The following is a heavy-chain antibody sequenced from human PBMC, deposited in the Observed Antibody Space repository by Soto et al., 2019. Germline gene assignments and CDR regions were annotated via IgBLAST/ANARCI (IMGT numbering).Heavy chain of an antibody. Sequence: QLQLQESGPGLVKPSETLSLTCTVSGGSISSSSYYWGWIRQPPGKGLEWIGSIYYSGSTYYNPSLKSRVTISVDTSKNQFSLKLSSVTAADTAVYYCARRLEYSGYPRRDIAKPNWFDPWGQGTLVTVSS. J-gene: IGHJ5*02. V-gene: IGHV4-39*01. D-gene: IGHD5-12*01. CDR3: ARRLEYSGYPRRDIAKPNWFDP. CDR2: IYYSGST. CDR1: GGSISSSSYY.